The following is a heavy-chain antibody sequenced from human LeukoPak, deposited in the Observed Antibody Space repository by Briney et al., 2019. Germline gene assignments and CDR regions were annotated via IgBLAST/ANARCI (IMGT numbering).Heavy chain of an antibody. CDR3: ARGGASRRDFDILTGYSDY. CDR1: GFTFSSYA. V-gene: IGHV3-30-3*01. J-gene: IGHJ4*02. CDR2: ISYDGTSK. D-gene: IGHD3-9*01. Sequence: PGGSLRLSCAASGFTFSSYAMHWVRQAPGKGREWVALISYDGTSKYYADSVKGRFTISRDISKKMYLQMNSLRAEDTAVYYCARGGASRRDFDILTGYSDYWGQGTLVTVSS.